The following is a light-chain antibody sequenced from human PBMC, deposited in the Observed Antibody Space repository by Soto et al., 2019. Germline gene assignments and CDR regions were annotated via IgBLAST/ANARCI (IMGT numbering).Light chain of an antibody. J-gene: IGLJ1*01. CDR2: DIS. V-gene: IGLV2-11*01. CDR1: SSDVGGSNH. CDR3: CSFAGDYTLL. Sequence: QSALTQPRSVSGSPGQSVTISCTGTSSDVGGSNHVSWYQHHPGKAPKFMIYDISKRPSGVPDHFSGSKSGNTASLTISGLQAEDEADYYCCSFAGDYTLLFATGTKVT.